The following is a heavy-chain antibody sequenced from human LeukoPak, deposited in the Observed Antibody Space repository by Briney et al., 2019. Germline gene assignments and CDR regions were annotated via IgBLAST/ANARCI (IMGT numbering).Heavy chain of an antibody. V-gene: IGHV3-23*01. CDR3: AKETYIVVVPAAIFDY. D-gene: IGHD2-2*01. CDR2: ISGSGGST. J-gene: IGHJ4*02. CDR1: GFTFSSYA. Sequence: PGGSLRLSCAASGFTFSSYAMSWVRQAPGKGLEWVSPISGSGGSTYYADSVKGRFTISRDNSKNTLYLQMNSLRAEDTAVYYCAKETYIVVVPAAIFDYWGQGTLVTVSS.